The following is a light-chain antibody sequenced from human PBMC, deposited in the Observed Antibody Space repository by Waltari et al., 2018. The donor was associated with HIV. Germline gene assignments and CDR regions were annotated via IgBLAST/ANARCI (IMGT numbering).Light chain of an antibody. Sequence: QSFLPQPPPASGTPGQTVTISCSGRSSNIENDNVYWYQQLPGMTPKLLLYKNLLRPSGVPDRFAASKSGTSASLTISWLRSADEADYYCVGWDSSLSAYVFGAGTKVAVL. V-gene: IGLV1-47*01. CDR2: KNL. J-gene: IGLJ1*01. CDR1: SSNIENDN. CDR3: VGWDSSLSAYV.